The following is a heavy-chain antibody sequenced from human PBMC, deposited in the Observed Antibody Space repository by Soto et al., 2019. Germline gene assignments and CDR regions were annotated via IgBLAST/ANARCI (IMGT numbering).Heavy chain of an antibody. CDR3: SQGGAVSYFDS. Sequence: EVQLVESGGGLVKPGGSLRLACAASGFTFSSYSMNWVRQAPGKGLEWVSSIGSSGDYIYYADSVKGRFTISRDNAKNSVYLQMNSLRAEDTAVYFCSQGGAVSYFDSWGQGTLVTVSS. D-gene: IGHD3-16*01. CDR2: IGSSGDYI. CDR1: GFTFSSYS. V-gene: IGHV3-21*01. J-gene: IGHJ4*02.